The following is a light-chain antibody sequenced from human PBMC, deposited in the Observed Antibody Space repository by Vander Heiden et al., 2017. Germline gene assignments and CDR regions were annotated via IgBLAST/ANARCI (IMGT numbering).Light chain of an antibody. CDR1: NIGSKS. CDR2: DDS. V-gene: IGLV3-21*02. Sequence: SYVLAQPPSVSVAPGRTATITCGGNNIGSKSVHWYRQKPGQAPVLVVYDDSDRTSGIPERCSGSNSGNTATLTISRVEAGDEADYYCQVWDDTSEHVVFGGGTRLTVL. J-gene: IGLJ2*01. CDR3: QVWDDTSEHVV.